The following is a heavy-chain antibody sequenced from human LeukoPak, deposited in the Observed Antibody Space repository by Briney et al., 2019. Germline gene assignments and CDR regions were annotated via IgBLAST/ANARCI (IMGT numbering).Heavy chain of an antibody. V-gene: IGHV4-59*13. CDR3: AGGGYYGSGNDFRFDP. D-gene: IGHD3-10*01. CDR2: IDYSGYT. CDR1: GGSISSYY. Sequence: SETLSLTCTVSGGSISSYYWSRIRQPPGKGLEWIGYIDYSGYTNYNPSLKSRVTISVDTSKNQFSLKLTSVTAADTAVYFCAGGGYYGSGNDFRFDPWGQGTLVTVSS. J-gene: IGHJ5*02.